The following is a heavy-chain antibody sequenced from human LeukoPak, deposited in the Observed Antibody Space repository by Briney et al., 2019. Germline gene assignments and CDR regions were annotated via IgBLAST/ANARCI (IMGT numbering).Heavy chain of an antibody. V-gene: IGHV1-8*01. CDR1: GYTFTSYD. CDR3: ARGSGVVRGVIITTEFDY. D-gene: IGHD3-10*01. Sequence: ASVKVSCKASGYTFTSYDINWVGQATGQGLEWMGWMNPNSGNTGYAQKFQGRVTMTRNTSISTAYMELGSLRSEDTAVYYCARGSGVVRGVIITTEFDYWGQGTLVTVSS. CDR2: MNPNSGNT. J-gene: IGHJ4*02.